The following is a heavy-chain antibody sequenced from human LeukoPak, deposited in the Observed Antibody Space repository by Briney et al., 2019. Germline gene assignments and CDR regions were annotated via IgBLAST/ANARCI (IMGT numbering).Heavy chain of an antibody. CDR3: ARDFEGVHRTTNSYTYYYYMDV. CDR2: IYGGST. V-gene: IGHV3-53*01. Sequence: GGSLRLSCAASGLTFSNYWMSWVRQGPGKGLEWVSIIYGGSTYYADSVKGRFTISRDNSKNTVYLQMNSLRAEDTAVYYCARDFEGVHRTTNSYTYYYYMDVWGKGTTVIVSS. J-gene: IGHJ6*03. CDR1: GLTFSNYW. D-gene: IGHD2/OR15-2a*01.